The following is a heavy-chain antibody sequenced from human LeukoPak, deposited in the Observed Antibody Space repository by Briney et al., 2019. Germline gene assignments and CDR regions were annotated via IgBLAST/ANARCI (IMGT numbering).Heavy chain of an antibody. J-gene: IGHJ5*02. D-gene: IGHD3-10*01. CDR3: ARKGRYYGSGSYYKINWFDP. V-gene: IGHV4-4*07. Sequence: SETLSLTCTVSSGSISNYDWSWIRQPAGKGLEWIGRIYTSGSTNYNPSLKSRVTMSVDTSKKQFSLKLSSVTAADTAVYYCARKGRYYGSGSYYKINWFDPWGQGTLVTVSS. CDR2: IYTSGST. CDR1: SGSISNYD.